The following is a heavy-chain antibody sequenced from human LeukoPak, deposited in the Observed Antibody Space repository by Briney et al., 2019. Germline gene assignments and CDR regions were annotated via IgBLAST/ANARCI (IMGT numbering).Heavy chain of an antibody. V-gene: IGHV3-30-3*01. CDR1: GFTFSSYA. CDR2: ISYDGSNK. D-gene: IGHD3-22*01. J-gene: IGHJ6*02. Sequence: GGSLRLSCAASGFTFSSYAMHWVRQAPGKGLEWVAVISYDGSNKYYADSVKGRFTISRDNSKNTLYLQMNSLRAEDTAVYYCARDRYDSSGPPYYYYYGMDVWGQGTTVTVSS. CDR3: ARDRYDSSGPPYYYYYGMDV.